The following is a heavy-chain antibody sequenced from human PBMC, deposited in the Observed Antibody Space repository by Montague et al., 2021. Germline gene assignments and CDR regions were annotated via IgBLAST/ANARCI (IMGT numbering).Heavy chain of an antibody. CDR2: TYYRSKWYN. D-gene: IGHD6-6*01. CDR1: GDSVSNSSVA. V-gene: IGHV6-1*01. J-gene: IGHJ6*03. CDR3: ARRQRQAWAHSSSSPQYYYYYMDV. Sequence: CAISGDSVSNSSVAWNWIRQSPSRGLEWLGRTYYRSKWYNDYAVSVKSRITINPDTSKNQFSLQLNSVTPEDTAVYYCARRQRQAWAHSSSSPQYYYYYMDVWGKGTTVTVSS.